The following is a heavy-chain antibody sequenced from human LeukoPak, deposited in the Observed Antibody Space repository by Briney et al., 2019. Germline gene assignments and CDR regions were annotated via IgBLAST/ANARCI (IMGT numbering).Heavy chain of an antibody. J-gene: IGHJ5*02. D-gene: IGHD2-2*01. Sequence: KPSETLSLTCTVSGGSISSYYWSWIRQPAGKGLEWIGRIYTSGSTNYNPSLKSRVTMSVDTSKNQFSLKLSSVTAADTAVYYCAREGCSSTSCYGPLGWFDPWGQGTLVTVSS. V-gene: IGHV4-4*07. CDR1: GGSISSYY. CDR3: AREGCSSTSCYGPLGWFDP. CDR2: IYTSGST.